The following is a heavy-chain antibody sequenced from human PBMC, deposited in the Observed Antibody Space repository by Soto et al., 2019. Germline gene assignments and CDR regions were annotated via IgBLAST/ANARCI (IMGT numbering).Heavy chain of an antibody. CDR1: GFTFSSYD. CDR2: IGTAGDT. CDR3: ARSTYYYDSSGYYKYYYGMDV. Sequence: EVQLVESGGGLVQPGGSLRLSCAASGFTFSSYDMHWVRQATGKGLEWVSAIGTAGDTYYPGSVKGRFTISRENAKNSLYLQMNSLRAGDTAVYYCARSTYYYDSSGYYKYYYGMDVWGQGTTVTVSS. J-gene: IGHJ6*02. V-gene: IGHV3-13*01. D-gene: IGHD3-22*01.